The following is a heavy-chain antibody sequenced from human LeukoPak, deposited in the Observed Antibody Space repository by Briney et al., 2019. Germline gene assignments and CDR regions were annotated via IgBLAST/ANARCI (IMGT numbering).Heavy chain of an antibody. Sequence: SETLSLTCTVSGGSISSSSYYWGWIRQPPGKGLEWIGSIYYSGSTYYNPSLKSRVTISVDTSKNHFSLKLSSVTAADTAVYYCARGDYGDYSFYWYFDLWGRGTLVTVSS. CDR3: ARGDYGDYSFYWYFDL. CDR2: IYYSGST. J-gene: IGHJ2*01. D-gene: IGHD4-17*01. V-gene: IGHV4-39*07. CDR1: GGSISSSSYY.